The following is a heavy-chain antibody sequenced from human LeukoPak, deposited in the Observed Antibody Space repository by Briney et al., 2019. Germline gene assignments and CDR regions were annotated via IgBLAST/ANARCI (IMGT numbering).Heavy chain of an antibody. CDR2: MNPNSGNT. Sequence: ASVKVSCKASGHTFTSYDINWVRQATGQGLEWMGWMNPNSGNTGYAQKFHGRVTMTRNTSISTAYMELSSLRSEDTAVYYCARNVGYDNAFDIWGQGTMVTVSS. CDR3: ARNVGYDNAFDI. CDR1: GHTFTSYD. V-gene: IGHV1-8*01. D-gene: IGHD5-12*01. J-gene: IGHJ3*02.